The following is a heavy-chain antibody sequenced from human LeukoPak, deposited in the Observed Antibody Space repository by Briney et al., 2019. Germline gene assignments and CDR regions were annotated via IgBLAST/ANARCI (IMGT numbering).Heavy chain of an antibody. CDR3: ARVNVVVTAIPYYFDY. D-gene: IGHD2-21*02. V-gene: IGHV5-51*01. CDR2: IYPGDSDT. J-gene: IGHJ4*02. CDR1: GYSFTSYW. Sequence: GESLKISCKGSGYSFTSYWIGWVRQMPGKGLEWMGIIYPGDSDTRYSPSFQGQVTISADKSISTAYLQWSSLKASDTVMYYCARVNVVVTAIPYYFDYWGQGTLVTVSS.